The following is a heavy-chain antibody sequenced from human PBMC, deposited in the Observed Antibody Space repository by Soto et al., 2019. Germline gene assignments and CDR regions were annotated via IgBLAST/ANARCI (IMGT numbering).Heavy chain of an antibody. CDR2: IYYSGST. CDR1: GGPISSSSYY. V-gene: IGHV4-39*01. J-gene: IGHJ4*02. CDR3: ARAGPFDYYGVYELFDY. D-gene: IGHD4-17*01. Sequence: SETLSLTCAVSGGPISSSSYYWGWIRQSPGKRLEWIGNIYYSGSTYYNPSLKSRVTISVDTSKNQFSLKLSSVTAADTAVYYCARAGPFDYYGVYELFDYWGQGTLVTVSS.